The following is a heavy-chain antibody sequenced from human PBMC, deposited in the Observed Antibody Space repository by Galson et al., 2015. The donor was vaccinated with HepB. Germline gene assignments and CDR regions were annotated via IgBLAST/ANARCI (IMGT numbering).Heavy chain of an antibody. Sequence: SETLSLTCTVSGGSISSSSYYWGWIRQPPGKGLEWIGSIYYSGSTYYNPSLKSRVTISVDTSKNQFSLKLSSVTAADTAVYYCARQLEWELLSYYYYMDVWGKGTTVTVSS. CDR3: ARQLEWELLSYYYYMDV. D-gene: IGHD1-26*01. V-gene: IGHV4-39*01. CDR2: IYYSGST. J-gene: IGHJ6*03. CDR1: GGSISSSSYY.